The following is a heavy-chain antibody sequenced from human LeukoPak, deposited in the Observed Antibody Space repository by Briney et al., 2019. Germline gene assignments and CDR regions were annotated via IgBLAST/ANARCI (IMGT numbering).Heavy chain of an antibody. V-gene: IGHV1-18*01. D-gene: IGHD6-19*01. CDR3: ARDRPKGEQWPFDY. CDR1: GYTFTSYG. CDR2: INSYDGNS. Sequence: ASVKVSCKASGYTFTSYGISWVRQAPGQGLEWMGWINSYDGNSNYAQKLQGRVTMTTDTSTSTAYMELRSLRSDDTAVYYCARDRPKGEQWPFDYWGQGTLVTVSS. J-gene: IGHJ4*02.